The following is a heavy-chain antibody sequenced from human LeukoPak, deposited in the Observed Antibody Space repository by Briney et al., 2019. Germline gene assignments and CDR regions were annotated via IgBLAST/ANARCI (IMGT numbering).Heavy chain of an antibody. CDR2: IHSDGSTT. V-gene: IGHV3-74*01. CDR3: ARIPGIAAAGIDY. CDR1: GFTFSDYW. Sequence: GGSLRLSCAASGFTFSDYWMHWVRQAPGKGLVWVSRIHSDGSTTNYADSVKGRSTISRDNAKNTLYLQMNGLRAEDTAVYYCARIPGIAAAGIDYWGQGTLVTVSS. D-gene: IGHD6-13*01. J-gene: IGHJ4*02.